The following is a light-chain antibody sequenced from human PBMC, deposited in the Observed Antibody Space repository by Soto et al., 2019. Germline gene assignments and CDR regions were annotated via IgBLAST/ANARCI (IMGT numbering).Light chain of an antibody. Sequence: EIVLTQSPGTLSLSPGERATLSCGASQSFTSSYLAWYQQKPGQAHRLLIYGASTRATGIPDRFSGSGSGTDFTLTISSLQPEDFATYYCQQSYSTPITFGQGTHWRL. CDR1: QSFTSSY. CDR2: GAS. J-gene: IGKJ5*01. V-gene: IGKV3-20*01. CDR3: QQSYSTPIT.